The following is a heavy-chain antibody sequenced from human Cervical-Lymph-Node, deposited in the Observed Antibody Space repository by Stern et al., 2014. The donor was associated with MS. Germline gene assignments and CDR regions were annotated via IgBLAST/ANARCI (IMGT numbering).Heavy chain of an antibody. Sequence: QVQLQESGPGLVKPSETLSLTCAVSGDSISSYTHYWAWIRQPPGKGLEWIGSAYYSGATYYKPSLKSPVTIPVDTSKNHFSLGLNSVTAADTAVYYCAKHACTGAACPFDLWGQGTLVTVSS. CDR2: AYYSGAT. J-gene: IGHJ4*02. D-gene: IGHD2-8*02. V-gene: IGHV4-39*01. CDR1: GDSISSYTHY. CDR3: AKHACTGAACPFDL.